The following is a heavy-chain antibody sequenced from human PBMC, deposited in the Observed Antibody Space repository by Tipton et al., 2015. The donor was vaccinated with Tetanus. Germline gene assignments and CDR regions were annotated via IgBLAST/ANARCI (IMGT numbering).Heavy chain of an antibody. Sequence: TLSLTCSVSGGYVSTSGHYWGWIRRAPGKGLEWLGSTYYSGSPHYNPSLNSRVTVFADPSKNQFSLNLISVTAADTAVCYCARQGYNGTYQFDYWGQGILVTVSS. V-gene: IGHV4-39*01. CDR2: TYYSGSP. D-gene: IGHD1-26*01. J-gene: IGHJ4*02. CDR1: GGYVSTSGHY. CDR3: ARQGYNGTYQFDY.